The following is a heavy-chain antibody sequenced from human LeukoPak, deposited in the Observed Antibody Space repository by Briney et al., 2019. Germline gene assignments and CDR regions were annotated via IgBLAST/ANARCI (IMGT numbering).Heavy chain of an antibody. J-gene: IGHJ4*02. Sequence: GGSLRLSCAASGFTFSSYSMNWVRQAPGKGLEWVSSISSSSSYIYYADSVKGRFTISRDNSKNTLYLQMNSLRAEDTAVYYCASCSLTGYYPPEDWGQGTLVTVSS. CDR2: ISSSSSYI. D-gene: IGHD3-9*01. CDR1: GFTFSSYS. CDR3: ASCSLTGYYPPED. V-gene: IGHV3-21*01.